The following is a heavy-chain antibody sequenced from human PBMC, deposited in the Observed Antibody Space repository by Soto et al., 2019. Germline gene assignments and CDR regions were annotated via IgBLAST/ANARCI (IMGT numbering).Heavy chain of an antibody. V-gene: IGHV4-34*01. CDR1: GGSFSGYY. J-gene: IGHJ4*02. Sequence: QVQLQQWGAGLLKPSETLSLTCAVYGGSFSGYYWSWIRQPPGKGLEWIGEINHSGSTNYNPSLKSRVTISVDTSKNQFSLKLSSVTAADTAVYYCARGRVVRGVTHSDYWGQGTLVTVSS. D-gene: IGHD3-10*01. CDR3: ARGRVVRGVTHSDY. CDR2: INHSGST.